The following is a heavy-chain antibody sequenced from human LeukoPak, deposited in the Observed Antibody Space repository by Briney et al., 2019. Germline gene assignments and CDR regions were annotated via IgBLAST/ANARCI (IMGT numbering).Heavy chain of an antibody. CDR1: GFTFSSYA. D-gene: IGHD5-12*01. J-gene: IGHJ3*02. Sequence: GGSLRLSCAASGFTFSSYAMSWVRQAPGEGLEWVSAISGSGGSTYYADSVKGRFTISRDNSKNTLYLQMNSLRAEDTAVYYCAKDRRGRLRHDAFDIWGQGTMVTVSS. V-gene: IGHV3-23*01. CDR3: AKDRRGRLRHDAFDI. CDR2: ISGSGGST.